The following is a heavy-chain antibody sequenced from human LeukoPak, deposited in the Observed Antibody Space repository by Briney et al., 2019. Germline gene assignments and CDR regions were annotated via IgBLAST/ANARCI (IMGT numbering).Heavy chain of an antibody. CDR1: GFTFDDYG. J-gene: IGHJ4*02. CDR3: ARDAQLRYFDWYFDY. CDR2: INWNGGST. D-gene: IGHD3-9*01. V-gene: IGHV3-20*04. Sequence: GGSLRLSCAASGFTFDDYGMSWVRQAPGKGLEWVSGINWNGGSTGYADSVKGRSTISRDNAKNSLYLQMNSLRAEDTALYYCARDAQLRYFDWYFDYWGQGTLVTVSS.